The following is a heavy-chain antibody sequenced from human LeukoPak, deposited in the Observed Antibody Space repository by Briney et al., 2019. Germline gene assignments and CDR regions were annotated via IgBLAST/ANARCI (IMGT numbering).Heavy chain of an antibody. D-gene: IGHD5-18*01. CDR1: GGSISSGGYS. CDR3: ARESRGYSYGYVG. V-gene: IGHV4-30-2*01. Sequence: SETLSLTCAVSGGSISSGGYSWSWIRQPPGKGLEWIGYIYHSGSTYYNPSLKSRVTISVDRSKNQFSLKLSSVTAADTAVYYCARESRGYSYGYVGWGQGTLVTVSS. J-gene: IGHJ4*02. CDR2: IYHSGST.